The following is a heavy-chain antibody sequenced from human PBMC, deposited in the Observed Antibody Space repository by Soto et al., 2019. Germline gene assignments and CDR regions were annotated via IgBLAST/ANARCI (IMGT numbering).Heavy chain of an antibody. J-gene: IGHJ6*03. Sequence: GGSLRLSCAASGFTFSSYWMHWVRQAPGKGLVWVSRINSDGSSTSYADSVKGRFTISRDNAKNTLYLQMNSLRAEDTAVYYCARSRFWSGYRPAYYYYMDVWGKGTTVTVSS. V-gene: IGHV3-74*01. CDR3: ARSRFWSGYRPAYYYYMDV. D-gene: IGHD3-3*01. CDR2: INSDGSST. CDR1: GFTFSSYW.